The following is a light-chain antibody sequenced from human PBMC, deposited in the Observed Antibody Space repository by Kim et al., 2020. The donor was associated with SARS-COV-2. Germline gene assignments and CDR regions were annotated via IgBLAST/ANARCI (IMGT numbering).Light chain of an antibody. CDR2: SDN. V-gene: IGLV1-44*01. J-gene: IGLJ3*02. CDR3: AAWDDSLNGWV. CDR1: SSNIESNT. Sequence: GQRVTISCSGSSSNIESNTVNWYQQLPGTAPKLLIYSDNQRPSGVPDRVSGSKSGTSASLAISGLRSEDEADYYCAAWDDSLNGWVFGGGTQLTVL.